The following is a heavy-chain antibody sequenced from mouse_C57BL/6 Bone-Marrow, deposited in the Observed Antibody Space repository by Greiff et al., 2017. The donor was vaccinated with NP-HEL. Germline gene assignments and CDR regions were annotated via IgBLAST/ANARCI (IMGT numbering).Heavy chain of an antibody. CDR2: IYPGDGDT. J-gene: IGHJ3*01. CDR1: GYAFSSSW. CDR3: ARAPTPWFAY. V-gene: IGHV1-82*01. Sequence: QVQLQQSGPELVKPGASVKISCKASGYAFSSSWMNWVKQRPGKGLEWIGRIYPGDGDTNYNGKFKGKATLTADKSSSTAYMQLSSLTSEDSAVYFCARAPTPWFAYWGQGTLVTVSA.